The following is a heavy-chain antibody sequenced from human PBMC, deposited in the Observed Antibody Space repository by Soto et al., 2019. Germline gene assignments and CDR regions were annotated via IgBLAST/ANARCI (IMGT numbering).Heavy chain of an antibody. D-gene: IGHD2-21*01. CDR2: IYYSGST. V-gene: IGHV4-59*12. Sequence: SETLSLTGTVSGGSISNYYWSWIRQPPGKGLEWIGYIYYSGSTSYNPSLKSRVTISVDTSKNQFSLKLSSVTAADTAVYYCARGQFPSLTDYWGQGTLVTVSS. CDR1: GGSISNYY. CDR3: ARGQFPSLTDY. J-gene: IGHJ4*02.